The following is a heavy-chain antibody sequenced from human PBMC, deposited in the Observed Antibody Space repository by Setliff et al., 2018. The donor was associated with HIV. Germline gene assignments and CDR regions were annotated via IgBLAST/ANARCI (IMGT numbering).Heavy chain of an antibody. Sequence: GASVKVSCKASGYTFTSHGINWVRQAPGQGLEWMGWISAYNGNTKYAQKLQDRVTLTTDTSTTTAYMELTSLRSDDTAVYYCARDRRVAMADGTDFWGQGTPVTVSS. D-gene: IGHD6-19*01. CDR3: ARDRRVAMADGTDF. CDR2: ISAYNGNT. J-gene: IGHJ4*02. V-gene: IGHV1-18*01. CDR1: GYTFTSHG.